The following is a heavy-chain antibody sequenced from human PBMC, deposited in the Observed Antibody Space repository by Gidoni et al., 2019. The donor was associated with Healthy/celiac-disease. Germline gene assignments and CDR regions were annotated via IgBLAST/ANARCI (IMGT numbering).Heavy chain of an antibody. J-gene: IGHJ4*02. Sequence: QVQLVQSGAEVKKPGASVKVSCKASGSTFTTYFMHGVRQAPGQGLEWMGIINPSGGSTSYAQKFQGRVTMTRDTSTSTVYMELSSLRSEDTAVYYCARGGAMVIFDYWGQGTLVTVSS. CDR1: GSTFTTYF. CDR3: ARGGAMVIFDY. D-gene: IGHD5-18*01. V-gene: IGHV1-46*01. CDR2: INPSGGST.